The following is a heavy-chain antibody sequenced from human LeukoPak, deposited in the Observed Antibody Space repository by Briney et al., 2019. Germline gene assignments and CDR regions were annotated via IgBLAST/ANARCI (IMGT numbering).Heavy chain of an antibody. CDR3: ARVPPDYDILTGYLRGHYYYMDV. D-gene: IGHD3-9*01. J-gene: IGHJ6*03. V-gene: IGHV4-59*13. CDR2: ISYKGRP. CDR1: GGFISSYY. Sequence: PSETLSLICTVSGGFISSYYWIWMRQPPGKGLEGSGYISYKGRPNDNPSLKSRVTISVDTFKNQFSLKLSSVTAADTAVYYCARVPPDYDILTGYLRGHYYYMDVWGKGTTVTVSS.